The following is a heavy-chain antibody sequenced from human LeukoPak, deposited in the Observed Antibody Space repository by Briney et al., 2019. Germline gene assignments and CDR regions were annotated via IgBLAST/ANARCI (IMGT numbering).Heavy chain of an antibody. CDR1: RFTLSSYI. D-gene: IGHD6-13*01. CDR2: ISSSSSYI. CDR3: ARAALYSSNWGPGYFQH. Sequence: GGSLRLSRVSSRFTLSSYIMNSVRQAPGKGLEWVSSISSSSSYIYYADSVKGRFTISRDNAKNSLYLQMNSLRAEDTAVYYCARAALYSSNWGPGYFQHWGQGTLVTVS. J-gene: IGHJ1*01. V-gene: IGHV3-21*04.